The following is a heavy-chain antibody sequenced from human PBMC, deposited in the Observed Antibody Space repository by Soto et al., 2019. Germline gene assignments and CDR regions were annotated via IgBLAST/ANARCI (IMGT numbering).Heavy chain of an antibody. J-gene: IGHJ4*02. D-gene: IGHD6-6*01. V-gene: IGHV1-18*01. Sequence: QVQLVQSGAEMNKPGASVKVSCKASGYTFTTYGISWVRQAPGQGLERMGWISAYNGDTNYAQKFQGTITMTTDASTNTAYMELRSLRSDDTAVYYCARNGGRSSPLDYWGQGTLVTVSS. CDR3: ARNGGRSSPLDY. CDR1: GYTFTTYG. CDR2: ISAYNGDT.